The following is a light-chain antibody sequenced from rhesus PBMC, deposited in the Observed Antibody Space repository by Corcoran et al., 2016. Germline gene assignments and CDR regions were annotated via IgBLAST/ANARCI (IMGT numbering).Light chain of an antibody. J-gene: IGKJ4*01. CDR2: SAS. CDR3: QQYYSYPLT. CDR1: QSFSSS. V-gene: IGKV1-46*01. Sequence: DIQMTQSPSSLSASVGDTVTITCRASQSFSSSLAWFQKKPGKAPKLLIYSASSLQSGVPSRFSGSKSGTDFTLTISSLQPEDIASYYCQQYYSYPLTFGGGTKVEIK.